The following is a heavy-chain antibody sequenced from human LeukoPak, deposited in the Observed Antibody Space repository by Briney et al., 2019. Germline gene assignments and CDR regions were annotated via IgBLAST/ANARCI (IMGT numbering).Heavy chain of an antibody. CDR3: ASRGTDEYSSDY. V-gene: IGHV4-34*01. D-gene: IGHD6-6*01. J-gene: IGHJ4*02. Sequence: SETLSLTCAVYGGSFSGYYWSWIRQPPGKGLEWIGEINHSGSTNYNPSLKSRVTISVDTSKNQFSLKLSSVTAADTAVYYCASRGTDEYSSDYWGQGTLVTVSS. CDR2: INHSGST. CDR1: GGSFSGYY.